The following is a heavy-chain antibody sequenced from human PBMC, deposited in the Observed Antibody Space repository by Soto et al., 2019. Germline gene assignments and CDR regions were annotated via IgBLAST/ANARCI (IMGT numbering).Heavy chain of an antibody. CDR3: ARAGFTVTWHYLDY. J-gene: IGHJ4*02. V-gene: IGHV3-48*03. Sequence: GGSLRLSCAASGFTFSSYEMNWVRQAPGKGLEWVSYISSSGSTIYYADSVKGRFTISRDNAKNSLYLQMNSLRAEDTAVYYCARAGFTVTWHYLDYWGQGTLVTVSS. CDR1: GFTFSSYE. D-gene: IGHD4-17*01. CDR2: ISSSGSTI.